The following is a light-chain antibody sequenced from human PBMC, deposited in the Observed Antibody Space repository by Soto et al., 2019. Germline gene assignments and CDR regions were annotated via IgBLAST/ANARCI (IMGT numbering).Light chain of an antibody. J-gene: IGLJ2*01. CDR2: EVT. CDR3: SSYASSGTVV. V-gene: IGLV2-14*01. CDR1: SSDVGGYNY. Sequence: QSVLTQPASVSGSPGQSITISCTGTSSDVGGYNYVSWYQQHPGKAPKLMIYEVTNRPSGVSNRFSGSKSANTASLTISGLRAEDEADYYCSSYASSGTVVFGGGTKLTVL.